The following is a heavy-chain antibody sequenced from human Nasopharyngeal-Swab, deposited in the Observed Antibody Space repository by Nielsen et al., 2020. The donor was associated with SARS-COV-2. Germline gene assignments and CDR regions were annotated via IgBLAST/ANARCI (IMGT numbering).Heavy chain of an antibody. CDR2: INHSGST. Sequence: SETLSLTCAVYGGSFSDYYWSWIRQPPGKGLEWIGEINHSGSTNYNPSLKSRVTISVDTSKNQFSLKLSSVTAADTAVYYCARVGGEEEDYYYGMDVWGQGTTVTVSS. CDR1: GGSFSDYY. D-gene: IGHD3-16*01. J-gene: IGHJ6*02. CDR3: ARVGGEEEDYYYGMDV. V-gene: IGHV4-34*01.